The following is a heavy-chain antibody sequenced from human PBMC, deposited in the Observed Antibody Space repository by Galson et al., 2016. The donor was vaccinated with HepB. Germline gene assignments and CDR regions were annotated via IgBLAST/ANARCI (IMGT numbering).Heavy chain of an antibody. CDR1: GFTLSSYG. CDR3: GRNVPFN. J-gene: IGHJ4*02. Sequence: SLRLSCAASGFTLSSYGMHWVRQAPGKGLEWVSLIYSGGERRYADSVKGRFTISRDNSKNTVYLQMNSLRVEDTAMYYCGRNVPFNWGQGTLVTVSS. CDR2: IYSGGER. V-gene: IGHV3-53*01.